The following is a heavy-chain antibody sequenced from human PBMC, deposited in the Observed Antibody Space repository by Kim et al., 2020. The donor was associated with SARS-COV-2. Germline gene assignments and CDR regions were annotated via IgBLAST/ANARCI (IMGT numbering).Heavy chain of an antibody. J-gene: IGHJ4*02. CDR2: ISGSGGST. V-gene: IGHV3-23*01. CDR1: GFTFSSYA. D-gene: IGHD5-12*01. CDR3: AKLGLGATNTYYFDY. Sequence: GGSLRLSCAASGFTFSSYAMSWVRQAPGKGLEWVSAISGSGGSTYYADSVKGRFTISRDNSKNTLYLQMNSLRAEDTAVYYCAKLGLGATNTYYFDYWGQGTLVTVSS.